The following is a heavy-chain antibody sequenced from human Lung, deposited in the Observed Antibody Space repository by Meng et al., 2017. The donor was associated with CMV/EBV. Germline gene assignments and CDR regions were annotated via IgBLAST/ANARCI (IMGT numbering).Heavy chain of an antibody. CDR2: FDPEDGET. J-gene: IGHJ4*02. D-gene: IGHD3-22*01. V-gene: IGHV1-24*01. CDR1: GYTLTELS. Sequence: ASXXVSXKVSGYTLTELSRHWVRQAPGKGLEWMGGFDPEDGETIYAQHFQGRVTMTEDTSTDTAYMELSSLTSEDTAVYYCATGHYDSRGYYSRTLSYWGQGNXVTVSS. CDR3: ATGHYDSRGYYSRTLSY.